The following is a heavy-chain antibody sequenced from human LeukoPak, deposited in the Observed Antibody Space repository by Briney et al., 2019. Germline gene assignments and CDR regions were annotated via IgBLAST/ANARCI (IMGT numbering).Heavy chain of an antibody. CDR3: ARSSEGRYYYDSSGFSYYYYYMDV. CDR2: IYYSGST. CDR1: GGSISSYY. J-gene: IGHJ6*03. V-gene: IGHV4-59*01. D-gene: IGHD3-22*01. Sequence: SETPSLTCTVSGGSISSYYWSWIRQPPGKGLEWIGYIYYSGSTYYNPSLRSRVTISVDTSKNQFSLKLSSVTAADTAVYYCARSSEGRYYYDSSGFSYYYYYMDVWGKGTTVTISS.